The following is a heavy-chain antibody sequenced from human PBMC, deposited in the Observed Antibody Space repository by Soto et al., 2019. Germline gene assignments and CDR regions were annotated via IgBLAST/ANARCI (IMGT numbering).Heavy chain of an antibody. V-gene: IGHV3-73*01. D-gene: IGHD3-16*01. Sequence: GGSLRLSCAASGFIFADSTIHWVRQASGKGLEWVGRIRSKAHNYAIEYAESVKGRFVISRDNSRNTAYLQMNSLKTEDTAVYYCTRHDPVGWGDVWGQGTTVTVSS. CDR2: IRSKAHNYAI. CDR3: TRHDPVGWGDV. J-gene: IGHJ6*02. CDR1: GFIFADST.